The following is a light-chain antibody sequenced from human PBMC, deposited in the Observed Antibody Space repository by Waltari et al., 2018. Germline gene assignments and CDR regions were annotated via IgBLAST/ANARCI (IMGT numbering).Light chain of an antibody. Sequence: DIVMTQSPDSLAVSRGERATIRCNSSQTVLYSSNNKNYLAWYQQKTGQPPRLLLYWASTRDSGVPARFSGSGSGTDFTLTISSLQAEDAAVYYCQQYFDSPLTFGPGTRVEI. CDR3: QQYFDSPLT. J-gene: IGKJ3*01. CDR1: QTVLYSSNNKNY. CDR2: WAS. V-gene: IGKV4-1*01.